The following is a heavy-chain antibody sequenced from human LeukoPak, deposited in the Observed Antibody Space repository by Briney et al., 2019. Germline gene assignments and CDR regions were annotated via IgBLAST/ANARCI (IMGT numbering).Heavy chain of an antibody. CDR3: ARGGPYSGYDFGWFDP. D-gene: IGHD5-12*01. V-gene: IGHV1-8*03. CDR1: GYTFTSYD. CDR2: MNPNSGNT. Sequence: ASVKVSCKASGYTFTSYDSNWVRQATGQGLEWMGWMNPNSGNTGYAQKFQGRVTITRNTSITTAYMELSRLRSDDTAVYYCARGGPYSGYDFGWFDPWGQGTLVTVSS. J-gene: IGHJ5*02.